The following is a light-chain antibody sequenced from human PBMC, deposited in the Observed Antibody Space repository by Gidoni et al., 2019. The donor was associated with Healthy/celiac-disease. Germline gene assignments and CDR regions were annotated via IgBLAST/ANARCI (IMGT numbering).Light chain of an antibody. Sequence: LSPGERATLSCRASQSVSSNLAWYQQKPGQAPRLLIYGASTRATGIPARFSGSGSGTEFTLTISSLQSEDFAVYYCQQYNNWPPWTFGQGTKVEIK. CDR1: QSVSSN. V-gene: IGKV3-15*01. CDR2: GAS. CDR3: QQYNNWPPWT. J-gene: IGKJ1*01.